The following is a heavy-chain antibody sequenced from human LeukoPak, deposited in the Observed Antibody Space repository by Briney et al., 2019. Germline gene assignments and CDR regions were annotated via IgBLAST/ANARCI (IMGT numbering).Heavy chain of an antibody. CDR1: GGTFSSYA. D-gene: IGHD1-26*01. CDR2: IIPIFGTA. V-gene: IGHV1-69*06. Sequence: GASVKVSCKASGGTFSSYAISWVRQAPGQGLEWMGGIIPIFGTANYAQKFQGRVTTTADKSTSTAYMELSSLRSEDTAVYYCARVRGSYYGYYFDYWGQGTLVTVSS. CDR3: ARVRGSYYGYYFDY. J-gene: IGHJ4*02.